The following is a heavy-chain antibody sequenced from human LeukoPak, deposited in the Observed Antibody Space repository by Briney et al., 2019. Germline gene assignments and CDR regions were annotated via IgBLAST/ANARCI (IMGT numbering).Heavy chain of an antibody. J-gene: IGHJ4*02. CDR3: AKQLGYCSDGSCYFPY. Sequence: PGGSLRLSCAASGFIFSGYAMSWVRQAPGKGLEWVSTISGSSDSTYYADSVQGRFTISRDNSKSTLCLQMNSLRAEDTAVYYCAKQLGYCSDGSCYFPYWGQGTLVTVSS. CDR1: GFIFSGYA. V-gene: IGHV3-23*01. CDR2: ISGSSDST. D-gene: IGHD2-15*01.